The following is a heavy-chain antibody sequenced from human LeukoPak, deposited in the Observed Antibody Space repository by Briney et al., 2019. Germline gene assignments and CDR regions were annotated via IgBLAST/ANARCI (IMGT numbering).Heavy chain of an antibody. J-gene: IGHJ4*02. D-gene: IGHD2-21*02. V-gene: IGHV4-31*03. CDR2: IYYSGST. CDR3: ARTSSYVVVTAIPHYFDY. CDR1: GGSISSGGYY. Sequence: SQSLSLTCTVSGGSISSGGYYWSWIRQHPGKGLEWIGNIYYSGSTYYNPSLKSRVTISVDTSKNQFSLKLSSVTAADTAVYYCARTSSYVVVTAIPHYFDYWGQGTLVTVSS.